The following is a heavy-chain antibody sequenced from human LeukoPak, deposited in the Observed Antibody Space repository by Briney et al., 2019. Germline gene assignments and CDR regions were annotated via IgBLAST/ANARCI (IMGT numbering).Heavy chain of an antibody. CDR3: ARVTTVTTSDFDY. D-gene: IGHD4-17*01. CDR1: GCTFSSYW. CDR2: IKQDGSEK. J-gene: IGHJ4*02. V-gene: IGHV3-7*04. Sequence: GGSLRLSCAASGCTFSSYWMSWVRQAPGKGREWVANIKQDGSEKYYVDSVKGRFTISRDNAKNSLYLQMNSLRAEDTAVYYCARVTTVTTSDFDYWGQGTLVTVSS.